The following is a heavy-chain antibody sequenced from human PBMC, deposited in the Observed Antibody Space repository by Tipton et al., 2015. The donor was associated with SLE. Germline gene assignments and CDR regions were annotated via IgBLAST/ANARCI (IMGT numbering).Heavy chain of an antibody. CDR3: ARDQGTSTMIVVALDY. V-gene: IGHV3-7*01. D-gene: IGHD3-22*01. CDR2: IKQDGSEK. CDR1: GFTFSSYW. J-gene: IGHJ4*02. Sequence: SLRLSCAASGFTFSSYWMSWVRQAPGKGLEWVANIKQDGSEKYYVDSVKGRFTISRDNAKNSLYLQMNSLRAEDTAVYYCARDQGTSTMIVVALDYWGQGTLVTVSS.